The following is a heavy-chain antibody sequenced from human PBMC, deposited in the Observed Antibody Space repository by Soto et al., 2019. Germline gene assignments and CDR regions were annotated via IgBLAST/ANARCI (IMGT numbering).Heavy chain of an antibody. D-gene: IGHD2-21*01. Sequence: QLVASGGDLVQPGGSLRLSCEASGFSMSGYSMCWVRQSAGKGLEWLAYITVVTGNTRYADSVKGRFTISADGGRNSVFLQLNSLRDEDTAVYYCVRDRDLGGDMAHGDFWGQGTLVTVSS. V-gene: IGHV3-48*02. J-gene: IGHJ4*01. CDR3: VRDRDLGGDMAHGDF. CDR1: GFSMSGYS. CDR2: ITVVTGNT.